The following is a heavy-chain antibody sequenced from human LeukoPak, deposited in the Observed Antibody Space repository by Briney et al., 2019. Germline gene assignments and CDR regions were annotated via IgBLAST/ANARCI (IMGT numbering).Heavy chain of an antibody. CDR2: IYYSGST. V-gene: IGHV4-31*03. CDR3: TGYYGMIDY. CDR1: GGSISSGGSY. D-gene: IGHD3-10*01. Sequence: SETLSLTCTVSGGSISSGGSYWSWIRQHPGKGLEWIGYIYYSGSTYYDPSLKSRVTISVDTSKNQFSLKLSSVTAADTAVYYCTGYYGMIDYWGQGTLVTVSS. J-gene: IGHJ4*02.